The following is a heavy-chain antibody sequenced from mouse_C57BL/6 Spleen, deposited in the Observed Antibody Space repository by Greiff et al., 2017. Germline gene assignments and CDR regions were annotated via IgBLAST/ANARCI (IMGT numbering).Heavy chain of an antibody. V-gene: IGHV5-17*01. CDR3: ARRTGYYFDY. D-gene: IGHD2-2*01. CDR1: GFTFSDYG. J-gene: IGHJ2*01. CDR2: ISSGSSTI. Sequence: EVQLVESGGGLVKPGGSLKLSCAASGFTFSDYGMHWVRQAPEKGLEWVAYISSGSSTIYYADTVKGRCTISRDNAKNTLFLQMTSLRSEDTAMYYCARRTGYYFDYWGQGTTLTVSS.